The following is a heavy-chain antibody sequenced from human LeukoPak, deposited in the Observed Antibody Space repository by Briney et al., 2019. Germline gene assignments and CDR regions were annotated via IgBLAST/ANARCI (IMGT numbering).Heavy chain of an antibody. CDR2: IYYTGST. Sequence: PSETLSLTCTVSGGPISTTDDYWGWIRQPPGKGPEWIGSIYYTGSTFYNPSLKSRVTISEDPSKNQFSLKLSSVTAADTAVYYCARDRKGTSSVIYGGQPEKGYYFDYWGQGTLVTVSS. CDR1: GGPISTTDDY. V-gene: IGHV4-39*07. CDR3: ARDRKGTSSVIYGGQPEKGYYFDY. J-gene: IGHJ4*02. D-gene: IGHD4-23*01.